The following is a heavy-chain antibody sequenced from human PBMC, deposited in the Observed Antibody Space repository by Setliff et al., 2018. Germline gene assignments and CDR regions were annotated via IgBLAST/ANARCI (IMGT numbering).Heavy chain of an antibody. Sequence: SETLSLTCAVSGASLSSGSYYWSWVRQPPGKGLEWIGYIYHNGNTNFNPSLKTRVTMSVDTSKNQFALNLKSVTAADTAVYYCVRDRTAYSYGLDVWGQGTTVTVS. CDR2: IYHNGNT. CDR1: GASLSSGSYY. CDR3: VRDRTAYSYGLDV. D-gene: IGHD5-18*01. J-gene: IGHJ6*02. V-gene: IGHV4-61*01.